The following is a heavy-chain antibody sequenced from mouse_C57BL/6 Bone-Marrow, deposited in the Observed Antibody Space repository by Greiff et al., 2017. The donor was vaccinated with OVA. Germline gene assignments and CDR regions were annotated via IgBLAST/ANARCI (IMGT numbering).Heavy chain of an antibody. D-gene: IGHD4-1*01. CDR1: GFSLTSYG. CDR3: ARKANWDGFAY. Sequence: QVQLKESGPGLVQPSQSLSITCTVSGFSLTSYGVHWVRQSPGKGLEWLGVLWSGGSTDYNAAFISRLSISKDKSKSQVFFKMNSLQADDTAIYYCARKANWDGFAYWGQGTLVTVSA. J-gene: IGHJ3*01. CDR2: LWSGGST. V-gene: IGHV2-2*01.